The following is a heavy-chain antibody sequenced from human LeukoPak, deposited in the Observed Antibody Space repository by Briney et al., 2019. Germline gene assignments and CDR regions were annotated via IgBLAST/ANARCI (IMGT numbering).Heavy chain of an antibody. D-gene: IGHD3-22*01. V-gene: IGHV4-59*02. CDR2: LYHTGIT. J-gene: IGHJ4*02. CDR1: GGSVTSHY. Sequence: PSETLSLTCNVSGGSVTSHYWNWLRRPPGKGLEWIGYLYHTGITKYNPSLKSRVSMSVDTSTNQFFLKVNSVTAADTAVYHCVRSVDYFDNTGPHMMFDYWGQGSLVTVSS. CDR3: VRSVDYFDNTGPHMMFDY.